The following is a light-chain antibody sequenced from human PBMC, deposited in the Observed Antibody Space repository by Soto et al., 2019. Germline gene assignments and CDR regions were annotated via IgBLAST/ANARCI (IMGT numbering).Light chain of an antibody. CDR3: QQYGPSPLYT. J-gene: IGKJ2*01. CDR2: GAC. CDR1: RSVSSTY. Sequence: EIVVTQSSGTLSLSPGESATLSCRASRSVSSTYLAWYQQKPGQAPRLLIYGACNRASGIPDRFSGSGSGPDFTLTISRLEPEDFAVYFCQQYGPSPLYTFGQGTKLEIK. V-gene: IGKV3-20*01.